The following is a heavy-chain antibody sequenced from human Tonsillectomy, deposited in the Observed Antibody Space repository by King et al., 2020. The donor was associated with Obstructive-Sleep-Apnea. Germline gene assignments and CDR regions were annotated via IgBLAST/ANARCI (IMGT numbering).Heavy chain of an antibody. Sequence: QLVQSGGGLVQPGGSLRLSCAASGFTFSSYAMSWVRQAPGKGLEWVSSISGSGGSRYYADSVKGRFTITRDNSKNTRYLQMNSLRGEDTAVYHCAKGYDTFDYWGQGTLVTVSS. CDR2: ISGSGGSR. V-gene: IGHV3-23*04. J-gene: IGHJ4*02. CDR3: AKGYDTFDY. D-gene: IGHD2-2*01. CDR1: GFTFSSYA.